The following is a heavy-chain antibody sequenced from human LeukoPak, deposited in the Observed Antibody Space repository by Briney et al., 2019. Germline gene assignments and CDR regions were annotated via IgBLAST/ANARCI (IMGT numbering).Heavy chain of an antibody. J-gene: IGHJ5*02. CDR2: INPSGGST. V-gene: IGHV1-46*03. CDR3: ARNSIPSLVWFDP. D-gene: IGHD3-16*01. Sequence: VASVKVSCKASGGTFSSYAISWVRQAPGQGLEWMGIINPSGGSTSYAQKFQGRVTMTRDTSTSTVYMELSSLRSEDTAVYYCARNSIPSLVWFDPWGQGTLVTVSS. CDR1: GGTFSSYA.